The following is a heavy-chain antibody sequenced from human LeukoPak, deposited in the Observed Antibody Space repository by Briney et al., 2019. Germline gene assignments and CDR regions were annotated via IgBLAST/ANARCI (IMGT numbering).Heavy chain of an antibody. CDR1: GGSLNNDY. J-gene: IGHJ6*03. V-gene: IGHV4-4*07. CDR3: VRDNESAYYMDK. D-gene: IGHD2-8*01. Sequence: SETLSLTCTVSGGSLNNDYFTWIRQPAGKGLEWIGRIHFGGTTNYNPSFGSRLTLSIDTSKKEISLRLTSVTAADTALYYCVRDNESAYYMDKWGKGTTVIVSS. CDR2: IHFGGTT.